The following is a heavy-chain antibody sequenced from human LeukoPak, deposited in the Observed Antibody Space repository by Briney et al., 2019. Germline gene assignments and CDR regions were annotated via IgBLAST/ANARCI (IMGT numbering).Heavy chain of an antibody. V-gene: IGHV3-21*01. Sequence: GGSLRLSCAASGFTFSSYSMNWVRQAPGKGLEWVSSISSSSSYIYYADSVKGRFTISRDNAKNSLYLQMNSLRAEDTAVYYCAIDYGGNSAHLYHGMDVWGQGTTVTVSS. CDR1: GFTFSSYS. CDR3: AIDYGGNSAHLYHGMDV. CDR2: ISSSSSYI. J-gene: IGHJ6*02. D-gene: IGHD4-23*01.